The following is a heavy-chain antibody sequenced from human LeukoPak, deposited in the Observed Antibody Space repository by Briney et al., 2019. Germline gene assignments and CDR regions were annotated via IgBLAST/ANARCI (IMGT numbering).Heavy chain of an antibody. D-gene: IGHD6-19*01. J-gene: IGHJ5*02. Sequence: SETLSLTCTVSGGSISSYYWSWIRQPPGKGLEWIGYIYYSGSTNYNPSLTSRVTISVGTSKNQFSLKLSSVTAADPAVYYCARAIAVAGSRWFAPWGQGTLVTVSS. V-gene: IGHV4-59*01. CDR1: GGSISSYY. CDR2: IYYSGST. CDR3: ARAIAVAGSRWFAP.